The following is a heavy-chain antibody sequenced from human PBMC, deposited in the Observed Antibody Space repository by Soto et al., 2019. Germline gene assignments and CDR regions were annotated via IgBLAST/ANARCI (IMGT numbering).Heavy chain of an antibody. J-gene: IGHJ6*02. Sequence: GGFLRLSCAASGFTFSSYSMNWVRQAPGKGLEWVSYISSSSSTIYYADSVKGRFTISRDNAKNSLYLQMNSLRDEDTAVYYCARVLEVYAIHYYGMDVWGQGTTVTVSS. CDR2: ISSSSSTI. D-gene: IGHD2-8*01. CDR1: GFTFSSYS. CDR3: ARVLEVYAIHYYGMDV. V-gene: IGHV3-48*02.